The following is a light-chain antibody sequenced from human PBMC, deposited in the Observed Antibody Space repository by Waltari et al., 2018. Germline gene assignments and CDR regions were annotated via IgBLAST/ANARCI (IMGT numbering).Light chain of an antibody. V-gene: IGKV3-15*01. CDR3: HQYDNWPFT. CDR2: GVS. J-gene: IGKJ2*01. CDR1: QSVSGN. Sequence: EIVLLQSPATLSVSPGGRATLSCRASQSVSGNLAWYQQKPGQPPSLRVYGVSTRAIGVPARFSGSGSGTDFTLIISSLQSEDFADYYCHQYDNWPFTFGRGTKLEI.